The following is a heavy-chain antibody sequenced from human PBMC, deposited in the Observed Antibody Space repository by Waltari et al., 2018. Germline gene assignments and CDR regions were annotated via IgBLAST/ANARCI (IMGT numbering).Heavy chain of an antibody. J-gene: IGHJ6*02. V-gene: IGHV1-24*01. CDR1: GYTLTKLS. Sequence: QVQLVQSGAEVKKPGASVKVSCKLSGYTLTKLSMHGVRQAPGKGLEWMGHFDPENGEAIYAQNFQGRVIMTVDTSTDTGYMEVSSLRFDDTAVYFCATDRRDGYNVQYSYGLDVWGQGTTVTVSS. CDR3: ATDRRDGYNVQYSYGLDV. CDR2: FDPENGEA. D-gene: IGHD5-12*01.